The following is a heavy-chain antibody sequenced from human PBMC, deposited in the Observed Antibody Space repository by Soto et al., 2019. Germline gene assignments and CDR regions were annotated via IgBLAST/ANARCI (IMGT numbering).Heavy chain of an antibody. V-gene: IGHV3-23*01. CDR1: RFSFSDYV. CDR3: ARSGHCTPMKCTSFEI. Sequence: EVQMLESGGGLVQPGGSLRLSCAASRFSFSDYVVNWVRQAPGKGLEWVATIGGSGDTYYADSVKGRFTISGDTSRNSVYLQMNSLRAEDTAVYHYARSGHCTPMKCTSFEIWGQGTTVTVSS. CDR2: IGGSGDT. D-gene: IGHD2-8*01. J-gene: IGHJ3*02.